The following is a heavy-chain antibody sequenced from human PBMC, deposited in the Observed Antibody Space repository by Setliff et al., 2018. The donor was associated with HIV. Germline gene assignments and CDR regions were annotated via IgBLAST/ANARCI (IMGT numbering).Heavy chain of an antibody. CDR3: ARDVDYTDAFDI. D-gene: IGHD4-4*01. Sequence: WASVKVSCKASGYTFTSYGISWVRQAPGQGLEWMGWISAYNGNTNYAQKLQGRVTLTTDTSTSTAYMELRSLRSDDTAVYYCARDVDYTDAFDIWGQGTMVTVS. CDR2: ISAYNGNT. J-gene: IGHJ3*02. CDR1: GYTFTSYG. V-gene: IGHV1-18*01.